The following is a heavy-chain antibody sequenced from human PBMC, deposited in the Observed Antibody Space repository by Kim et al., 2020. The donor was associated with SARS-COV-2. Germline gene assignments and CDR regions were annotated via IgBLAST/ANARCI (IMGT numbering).Heavy chain of an antibody. V-gene: IGHV5-10-1*01. D-gene: IGHD6-13*01. J-gene: IGHJ4*02. CDR3: AKRAYRGYSNNRYFDY. CDR2: VDPSDSYT. Sequence: GESLKISCKGSGYSFSSYWITWVRQMPGKGLEWMGEVDPSDSYTNYSPSFRGHVTISSDESIDTAYLQWSSLKASDTAVYYCAKRAYRGYSNNRYFDYWGQGTLVTVSS. CDR1: GYSFSSYW.